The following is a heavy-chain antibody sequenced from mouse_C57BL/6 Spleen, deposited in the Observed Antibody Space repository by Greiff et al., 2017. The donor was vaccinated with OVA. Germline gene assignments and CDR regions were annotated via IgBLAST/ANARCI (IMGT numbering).Heavy chain of an antibody. V-gene: IGHV5-15*04. CDR3: ARRTGTGYWYFDV. D-gene: IGHD4-1*01. CDR2: ISNLAYSI. Sequence: EVKVVESGGGLVQPGGSLKLSCAASGFTFSDYGMAWVRQAPRKGPEWVAFISNLAYSIYYADTVTGRFTISRENAKNTLYLEMSGLRSEDTAMYYCARRTGTGYWYFDVWGTGTTVTVSS. J-gene: IGHJ1*03. CDR1: GFTFSDYG.